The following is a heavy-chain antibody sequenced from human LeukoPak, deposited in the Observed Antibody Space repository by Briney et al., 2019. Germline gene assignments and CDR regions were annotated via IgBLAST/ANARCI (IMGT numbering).Heavy chain of an antibody. J-gene: IGHJ4*02. D-gene: IGHD1-20*01. CDR3: ARDGLTGSHPFDY. V-gene: IGHV3-21*01. CDR2: ISSSSSYI. CDR1: GFTFSSYS. Sequence: GGSLRLSCAASGFTFSSYSMNWVGQAQGKGVEWVSSISSSSSYIYYADSVKGRFTISRDKDKNSMYMQINRLRDEDTAVYYCARDGLTGSHPFDYWGQGTLVTVSS.